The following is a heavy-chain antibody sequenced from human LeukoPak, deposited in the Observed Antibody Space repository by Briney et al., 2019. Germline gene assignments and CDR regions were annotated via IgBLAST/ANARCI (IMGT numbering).Heavy chain of an antibody. CDR2: INHSGST. V-gene: IGHV4-34*01. J-gene: IGHJ4*02. D-gene: IGHD3-10*01. CDR1: GGSFSGYY. Sequence: SETLSLTCAVYGGSFSGYYWSWIRQPPGKGLEWIGEINHSGSTNYNPSLKSRVTISVDTSKNQFSLKLSSVTAADTAVYYCARLRTYYGSAYYFDYWGQGTLVTVSS. CDR3: ARLRTYYGSAYYFDY.